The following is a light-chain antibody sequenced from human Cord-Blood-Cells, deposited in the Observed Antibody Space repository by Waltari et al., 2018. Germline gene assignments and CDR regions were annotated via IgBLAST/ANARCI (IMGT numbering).Light chain of an antibody. Sequence: EIVMTQSPATLSLSPGERATLSCRASQSVSSYLAWYQQKPGQAPRLLIYGASNRATGIPARFSGSGSGTDFTLTISSLQSEDFAVYYCQQRNNWPPYSFGEGTKVEIK. CDR1: QSVSSY. V-gene: IGKV3-11*01. J-gene: IGKJ2*03. CDR3: QQRNNWPPYS. CDR2: GAS.